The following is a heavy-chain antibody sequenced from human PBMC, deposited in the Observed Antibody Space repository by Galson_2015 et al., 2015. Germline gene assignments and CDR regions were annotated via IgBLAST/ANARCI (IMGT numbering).Heavy chain of an antibody. V-gene: IGHV3-74*01. J-gene: IGHJ4*02. CDR1: GFTLNNYW. Sequence: SLRLSCAASGFTLNNYWMHWVRQAPGKGLEWVSRIKSDGSSTDYADSVKGRFTSSRDNAMNTLYLQMNSLRVEDTAVYYCARNPVGARPDYWGLGTLVAVSS. D-gene: IGHD1-26*01. CDR3: ARNPVGARPDY. CDR2: IKSDGSST.